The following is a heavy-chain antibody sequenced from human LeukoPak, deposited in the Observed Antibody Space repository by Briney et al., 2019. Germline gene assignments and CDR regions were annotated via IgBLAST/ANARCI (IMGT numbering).Heavy chain of an antibody. Sequence: SVKVSCKASGGTFSSYAISWVRQAPGQGLEWVGRIIPIFGTANYAQKFQGRVTITADKSTSTAYMELSSLRSEDTAVYYCARDQAYCGGDCFPTGFDPWGQGTLVTVSS. CDR1: GGTFSSYA. CDR3: ARDQAYCGGDCFPTGFDP. CDR2: IIPIFGTA. V-gene: IGHV1-69*06. D-gene: IGHD2-21*02. J-gene: IGHJ5*02.